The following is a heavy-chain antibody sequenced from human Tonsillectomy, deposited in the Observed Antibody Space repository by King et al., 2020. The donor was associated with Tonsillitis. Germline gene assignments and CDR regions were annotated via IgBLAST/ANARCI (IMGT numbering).Heavy chain of an antibody. CDR1: GFTFSFYS. V-gene: IGHV3-48*02. Sequence: QLVQSGGGLVQPGGSLRLSCEASGFTFSFYSINWVRQAPGKGLEWVSYISGSNGTIYYADSVRGRFSISRDNAKNSLYLQMNSMRDEDTAVFYFAGDLGGVPTAGILRYWGQGTLVTVSS. CDR3: AGDLGGVPTAGILRY. CDR2: ISGSNGTI. J-gene: IGHJ4*02. D-gene: IGHD6-13*01.